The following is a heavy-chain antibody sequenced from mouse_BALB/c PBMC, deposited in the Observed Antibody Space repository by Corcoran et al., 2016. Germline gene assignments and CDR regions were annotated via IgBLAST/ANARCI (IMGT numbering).Heavy chain of an antibody. J-gene: IGHJ4*01. V-gene: IGHV8-12*01. CDR2: IYWDDDK. CDR3: ARGYDGRGYYAMDY. CDR1: GFSLSTSGMG. D-gene: IGHD2-14*01. Sequence: QVTLKESGPGILQPSQTLSLTCSFSGFSLSTSGMGVSWIRQPSGKGLEWLAHIYWDDDKRYNPSLKSRLTISKDTSSNQVFLKITSVDTADTATYYCARGYDGRGYYAMDYWGQGTSVTVSS.